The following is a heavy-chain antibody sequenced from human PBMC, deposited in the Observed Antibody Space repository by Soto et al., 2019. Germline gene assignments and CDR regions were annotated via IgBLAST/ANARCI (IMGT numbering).Heavy chain of an antibody. J-gene: IGHJ6*02. Sequence: GASVKVSCKACGATFSSYAISWVRQAPGQGLEWMGGIIPIFGTANYAQKFQGRVTITADESTSTAYMELSSLRSEDTAVYYCARNYDFWSGYPNHYGMDVWGQGTTVTAP. CDR2: IIPIFGTA. CDR3: ARNYDFWSGYPNHYGMDV. CDR1: GATFSSYA. V-gene: IGHV1-69*13. D-gene: IGHD3-3*01.